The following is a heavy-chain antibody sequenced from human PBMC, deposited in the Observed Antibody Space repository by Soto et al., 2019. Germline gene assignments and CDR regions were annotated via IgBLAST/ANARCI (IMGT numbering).Heavy chain of an antibody. V-gene: IGHV1-3*01. J-gene: IGHJ6*03. CDR2: INAGNGNT. Sequence: ASVKVSCKASGYTFTSYAMHWVRQAPGQRLEWMGWINAGNGNTKYSQKFQGRVTITRDTSASTAYMELSSLRSEDTAVYYCATSGGATFGYYYYYMDVWGKGTTVTVSS. CDR3: ATSGGATFGYYYYYMDV. D-gene: IGHD3-3*01. CDR1: GYTFTSYA.